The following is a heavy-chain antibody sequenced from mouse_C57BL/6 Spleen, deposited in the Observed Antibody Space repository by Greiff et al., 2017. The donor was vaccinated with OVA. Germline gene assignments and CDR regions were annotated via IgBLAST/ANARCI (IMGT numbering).Heavy chain of an antibody. V-gene: IGHV1-26*01. CDR1: GYTFTDYY. D-gene: IGHD3-3*01. Sequence: EVQLQQSGPELVKPGASVKISCKASGYTFTDYYMNWVKQSHGKSLEWIGDINPNNGGTSYNQKFKGKATLTVDKSSSTAYMELRSLTSEDSAVYYCASEGGLAYWGQGTLVTVSA. CDR3: ASEGGLAY. CDR2: INPNNGGT. J-gene: IGHJ3*01.